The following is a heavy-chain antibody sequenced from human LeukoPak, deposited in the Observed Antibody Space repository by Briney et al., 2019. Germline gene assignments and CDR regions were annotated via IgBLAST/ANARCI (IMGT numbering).Heavy chain of an antibody. V-gene: IGHV3-72*01. Sequence: GGSLRLSCAASGFTFSDHYMDWVRQAPGKGLEWVGRTRNKANSYTTEYAASVKGRFTISRDDSKNSLYLQMNSLKTEDTAVYYCARGPGITIFGVVALYFDYWGQGTLVTVSS. D-gene: IGHD3-3*01. CDR2: TRNKANSYTT. CDR1: GFTFSDHY. CDR3: ARGPGITIFGVVALYFDY. J-gene: IGHJ4*02.